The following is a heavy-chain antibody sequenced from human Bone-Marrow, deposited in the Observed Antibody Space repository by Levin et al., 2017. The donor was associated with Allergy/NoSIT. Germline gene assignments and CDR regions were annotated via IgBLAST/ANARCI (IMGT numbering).Heavy chain of an antibody. Sequence: TSETLSLTCAVSGDFLSRSPYFWGWIRQPPGKGLQWIGNIFKSGTTQNNPSLKSRVTFSIDTSMNHFSLNVSSVTAADTALYYCARRRGSYFDYWGQGILVTVSS. CDR1: GDFLSRSPYF. CDR2: IFKSGTT. CDR3: ARRRGSYFDY. V-gene: IGHV4-39*02. J-gene: IGHJ4*02. D-gene: IGHD1-26*01.